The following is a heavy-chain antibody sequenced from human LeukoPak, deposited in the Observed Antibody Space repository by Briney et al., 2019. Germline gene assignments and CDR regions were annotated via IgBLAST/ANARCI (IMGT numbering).Heavy chain of an antibody. CDR1: GYTFTNFG. J-gene: IGHJ5*02. Sequence: ASVKVSCKASGYTFTNFGISWVRQAPGQGLEWMGWISGYNGHTDYAQKFQGRVTLTTDASTDKAYMDLGSLRSDDTAVYYCARDSRGFNYNWFDPWGQGTLVTVSS. V-gene: IGHV1-18*01. D-gene: IGHD1-1*01. CDR2: ISGYNGHT. CDR3: ARDSRGFNYNWFDP.